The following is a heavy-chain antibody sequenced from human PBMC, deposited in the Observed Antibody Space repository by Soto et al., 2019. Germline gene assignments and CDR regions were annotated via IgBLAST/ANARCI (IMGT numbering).Heavy chain of an antibody. D-gene: IGHD3-22*01. CDR2: VYYTGST. J-gene: IGHJ4*02. CDR3: ARGRTVRNYADDSSDYFYFFDY. V-gene: IGHV4-59*01. CDR1: GDSISTFY. Sequence: SETLSLTCTVSGDSISTFYWGWMRQSPGKELEWIGYVYYTGSTNYNPSLKSRVTISVGRSKNQFSLKLTSANAADTAVYYCARGRTVRNYADDSSDYFYFFDYWGQGTQGTVS.